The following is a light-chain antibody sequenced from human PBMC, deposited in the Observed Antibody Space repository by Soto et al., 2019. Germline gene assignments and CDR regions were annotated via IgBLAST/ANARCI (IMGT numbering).Light chain of an antibody. V-gene: IGKV1-39*01. CDR2: AAS. CDR3: QQYGSSPRT. CDR1: QTIDTY. Sequence: DIQLTQSPSSLSASVGDRVTIACRASQTIDTYLNWYQHKPGKAPKVLIYAASYLQSGVPSRFSGSGSGTDFTLTISRLEPEDFAVYYCQQYGSSPRTFGQGTKVDIK. J-gene: IGKJ1*01.